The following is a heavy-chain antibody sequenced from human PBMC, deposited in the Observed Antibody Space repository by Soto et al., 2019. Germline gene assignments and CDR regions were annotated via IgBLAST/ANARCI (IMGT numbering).Heavy chain of an antibody. Sequence: GSPALSCSAAGCTLSGYRMKWVRQDPGKGLEWVSYISSSSSTIYYADSVKGRFTISRDNAKNSLYLQMNSLRDEDTAVYYCAREADTIFGVVIPGPFYYYYYGMAVWGQGTTVTVS. J-gene: IGHJ6*02. D-gene: IGHD3-3*01. CDR3: AREADTIFGVVIPGPFYYYYYGMAV. CDR1: GCTLSGYR. CDR2: ISSSSSTI. V-gene: IGHV3-48*02.